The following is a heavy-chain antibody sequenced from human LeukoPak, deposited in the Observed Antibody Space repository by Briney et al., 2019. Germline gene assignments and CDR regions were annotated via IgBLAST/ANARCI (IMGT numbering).Heavy chain of an antibody. CDR3: ARKMIPSRPTVHYGLGYGMDV. CDR1: GGTFSSYA. CDR2: IIPIFGTA. V-gene: IGHV1-69*13. D-gene: IGHD4-17*01. Sequence: SVKVSCKASGGTFSSYAISWMRQAPGQGLEWMGWIIPIFGTANYAQKFQGRVTITADESTSTAYMELSSLRSEDTAVYYCARKMIPSRPTVHYGLGYGMDVWGQGTTVTVSS. J-gene: IGHJ6*02.